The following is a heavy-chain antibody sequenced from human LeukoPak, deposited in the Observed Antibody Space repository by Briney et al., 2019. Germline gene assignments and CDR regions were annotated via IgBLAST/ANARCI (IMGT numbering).Heavy chain of an antibody. J-gene: IGHJ6*03. CDR1: GYSISSGSY. CDR2: LYPGVGT. D-gene: IGHD3-22*01. V-gene: IGHV4-38-2*01. Sequence: SETLSLTCVVSGYSISSGSYWSWIRQTAGKGLEWIGRLYPGVGTDYNPSLKSRVTMSVDTSKKQFALKLSAVTAADTAVYYCARLKFYDSTGYSPGHYMDVWGKGTTVTVSS. CDR3: ARLKFYDSTGYSPGHYMDV.